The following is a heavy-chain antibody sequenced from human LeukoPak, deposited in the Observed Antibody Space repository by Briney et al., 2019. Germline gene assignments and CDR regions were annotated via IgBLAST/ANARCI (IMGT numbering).Heavy chain of an antibody. CDR1: GGSISSSSYY. Sequence: SETLSLTCTVSGGSISSSSYYWGWIRQPPGKGLEWIGSIYYSGSTYYNPSLKSRVTISVDTSKNQFSLKLSSVTAADTAVYYCASFPTLGYCSSTSCYDDYWGQGTLVTVSS. CDR3: ASFPTLGYCSSTSCYDDY. CDR2: IYYSGST. J-gene: IGHJ4*02. D-gene: IGHD2-2*01. V-gene: IGHV4-39*07.